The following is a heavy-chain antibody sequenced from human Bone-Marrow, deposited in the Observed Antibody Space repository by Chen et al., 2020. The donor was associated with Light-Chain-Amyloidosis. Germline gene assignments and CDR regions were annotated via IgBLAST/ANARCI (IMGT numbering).Heavy chain of an antibody. CDR2: IYYSGST. CDR1: VGCLCISSYY. D-gene: IGHD3-16*02. CDR3: ARDWYDYVWGSYRYPFDY. J-gene: IGHJ4*02. V-gene: IGHV4-39*07. Sequence: LQIQESGPRLGKTSESLSLTCTVSVGCLCISSYYWGWIRQHPGKGLEWIGSIYYSGSTYYNPSLKSRVTISVDTSKNQFSLKLSSVTAADTAVYYCARDWYDYVWGSYRYPFDYWGQGTLVTVSS.